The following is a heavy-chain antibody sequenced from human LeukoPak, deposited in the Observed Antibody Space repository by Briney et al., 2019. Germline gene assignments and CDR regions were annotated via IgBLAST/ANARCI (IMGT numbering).Heavy chain of an antibody. J-gene: IGHJ3*02. Sequence: ASVKVSCKASGYTFTSYDINWVRQATGQGLEWMGWKNPNSGNTGYAQKFQGRVTMTRNTSISTAYMELSSLRSEDTAVYYCAREVGDYYAFDIWGQGTMVTVSS. V-gene: IGHV1-8*01. CDR3: AREVGDYYAFDI. CDR1: GYTFTSYD. CDR2: KNPNSGNT. D-gene: IGHD4-17*01.